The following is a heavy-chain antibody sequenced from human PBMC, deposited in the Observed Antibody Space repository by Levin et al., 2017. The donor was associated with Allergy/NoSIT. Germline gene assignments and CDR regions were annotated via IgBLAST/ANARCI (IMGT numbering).Heavy chain of an antibody. CDR3: ARLSPDGPQY. CDR2: IDPDDSYT. CDR1: GYSFTSYW. J-gene: IGHJ4*02. Sequence: GGSLRLSCKASGYSFTSYWITWVRQMPGKGLEWMGRIDPDDSYTNFSPSFQGLVTMSADKSINTAYLQWRSLKASDTAMYFCARLSPDGPQYWGQGTPVTVSS. V-gene: IGHV5-10-1*01. D-gene: IGHD2/OR15-2a*01.